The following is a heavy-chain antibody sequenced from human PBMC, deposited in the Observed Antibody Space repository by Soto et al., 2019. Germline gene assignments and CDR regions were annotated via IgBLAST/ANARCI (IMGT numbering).Heavy chain of an antibody. CDR2: ISAYNGNT. Sequence: QVQLVQSGAEVKKPGASVKVSCKASGYTFTSYGISWVRQAPGQGLEWMGWISAYNGNTNYPHKLQGRVTMTTDTTTSTAYMELRSLRSDDTAVDSCARIGDCTNGVCYNFIDYWGQGTLVTVSS. CDR3: ARIGDCTNGVCYNFIDY. D-gene: IGHD2-8*01. CDR1: GYTFTSYG. J-gene: IGHJ4*02. V-gene: IGHV1-18*01.